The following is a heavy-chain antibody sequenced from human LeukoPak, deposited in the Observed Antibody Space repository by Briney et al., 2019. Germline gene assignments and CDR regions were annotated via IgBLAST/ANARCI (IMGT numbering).Heavy chain of an antibody. V-gene: IGHV3-23*01. D-gene: IGHD5-18*01. CDR2: VSGSGASA. CDR3: AKGGIQLWYHLDY. Sequence: GGSLRLSCAASEFTFSSYAMTWVRQAPGKGLEWVSSVSGSGASAAYADSVKGRFTISRDNSKNTLYRQMNSLRPEDTAVYFCAKGGIQLWYHLDYWGQGTLVTVSS. CDR1: EFTFSSYA. J-gene: IGHJ4*02.